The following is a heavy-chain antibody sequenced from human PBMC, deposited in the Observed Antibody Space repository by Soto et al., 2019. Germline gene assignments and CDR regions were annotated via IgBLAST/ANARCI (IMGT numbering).Heavy chain of an antibody. Sequence: GGSLRLSCAASGFTFSSYGMHWVRQAPGKGLEWVAVISYDGSNKYYADSVKGRFTISRDNSKNTLYLQMNSLRAEDTAVYYCAKEYDSSGYYSDYFDYWGQGTLVTVSS. CDR1: GFTFSSYG. D-gene: IGHD3-22*01. V-gene: IGHV3-30*18. CDR3: AKEYDSSGYYSDYFDY. CDR2: ISYDGSNK. J-gene: IGHJ4*02.